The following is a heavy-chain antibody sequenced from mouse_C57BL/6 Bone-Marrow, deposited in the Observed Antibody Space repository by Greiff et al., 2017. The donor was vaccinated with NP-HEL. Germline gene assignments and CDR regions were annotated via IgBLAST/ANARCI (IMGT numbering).Heavy chain of an antibody. Sequence: EVKLMESGGDLVKPGGSLKLSCAASGFTFSNYGMSWVRQTPDKRLEWVATISSGSSYTYSPDSVKGRFTISRDNAKNTLYLQMSSLKSEDTAMYYCARHPNYGSMYWYFDFWCTGTTVTVSS. CDR3: ARHPNYGSMYWYFDF. CDR1: GFTFSNYG. V-gene: IGHV5-6*01. D-gene: IGHD1-1*01. CDR2: ISSGSSYT. J-gene: IGHJ1*03.